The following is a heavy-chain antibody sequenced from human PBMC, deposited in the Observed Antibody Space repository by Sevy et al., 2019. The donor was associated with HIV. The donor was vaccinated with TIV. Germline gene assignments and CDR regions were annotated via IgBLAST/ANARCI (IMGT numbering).Heavy chain of an antibody. D-gene: IGHD6-19*01. CDR3: AKARYGSGWYVLDY. J-gene: IGHJ4*02. CDR1: GFAFSTYA. V-gene: IGHV3-23*01. CDR2: TSGSAAVT. Sequence: GGSLRLSCAASGFAFSTYAMSWVLQAPGKGLEWVSATSGSAAVTFSADSVKGRFTISRDNSKNTLYLQMNNLRAEDTAIYYCAKARYGSGWYVLDYWGQGTLVTVSS.